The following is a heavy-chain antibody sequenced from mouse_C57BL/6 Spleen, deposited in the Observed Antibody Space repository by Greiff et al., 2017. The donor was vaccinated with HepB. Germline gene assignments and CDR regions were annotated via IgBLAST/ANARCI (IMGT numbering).Heavy chain of an antibody. V-gene: IGHV6-6*01. CDR1: GFTFSDAW. CDR2: IRNKANNHAT. J-gene: IGHJ2*01. CDR3: TGGFDY. Sequence: EVKVEESGGGLVQPGGSMKLSCAASGFTFSDAWMDWVRQSSEKGLEWVAEIRNKANNHATYYAESVKGRFTISRDESKSSVSLQMNSLRAEDTGIYYCTGGFDYWGQGTTLTVSS.